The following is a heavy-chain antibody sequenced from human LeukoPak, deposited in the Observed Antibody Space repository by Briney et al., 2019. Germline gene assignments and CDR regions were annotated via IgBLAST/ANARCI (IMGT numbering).Heavy chain of an antibody. CDR1: GYTFTSYA. V-gene: IGHV1-3*01. Sequence: ASVKVSCKASGYTFTSYAMHWVRQAPGQRREWMGWINAGNGDTKYSQKFQGRVTITRDTSASTAYLELSSLRSEDTAVYYCAREGYCSSTSCYYFDYWGQGTLVTVPS. D-gene: IGHD2-2*01. J-gene: IGHJ4*02. CDR3: AREGYCSSTSCYYFDY. CDR2: INAGNGDT.